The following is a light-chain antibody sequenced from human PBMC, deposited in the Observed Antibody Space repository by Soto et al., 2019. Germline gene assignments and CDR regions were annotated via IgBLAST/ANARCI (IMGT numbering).Light chain of an antibody. CDR2: GNR. J-gene: IGLJ3*02. Sequence: QSVLTQPPSVSGAPGQRVTISCTGSSSNIGAGYDVHWYQQLPGTAPKLVIYGNRNRPSGVPDRFSGSKSGTSASLAITGLQAEDEADYYCCSYAASFGVFGGGTKLTVL. CDR3: CSYAASFGV. V-gene: IGLV1-40*01. CDR1: SSNIGAGYD.